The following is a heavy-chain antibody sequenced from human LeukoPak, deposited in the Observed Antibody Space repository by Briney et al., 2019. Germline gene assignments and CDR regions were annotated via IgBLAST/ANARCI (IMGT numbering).Heavy chain of an antibody. Sequence: GGSLRLSCAASGFTFSSYAMTWVRQAPGKGLEWVSSISSSGGSTYYADSVRGRFTISRDNSKNTLYLQMNSLRAEDTAVYYCARDRRGILYSFDSWGQGTLVTVSS. CDR3: ARDRRGILYSFDS. V-gene: IGHV3-23*01. D-gene: IGHD1-14*01. J-gene: IGHJ4*02. CDR1: GFTFSSYA. CDR2: ISSSGGST.